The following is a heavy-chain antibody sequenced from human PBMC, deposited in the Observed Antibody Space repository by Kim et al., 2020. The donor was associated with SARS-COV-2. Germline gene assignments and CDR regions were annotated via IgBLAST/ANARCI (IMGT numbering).Heavy chain of an antibody. Sequence: GRSLRLSCAASGFTFSSYAMHWVRQAPGKGLEWVSVITYDGSTKYYADSVKGRFTISRDNSKNTLYLQMNSLRAEDTAVYYCARDVKSNRRNCDYGMDV. CDR1: GFTFSSYA. V-gene: IGHV3-30-3*01. J-gene: IGHJ6*01. CDR3: ARDVKSNRRNCDYGMDV. CDR2: ITYDGSTK. D-gene: IGHD1-1*01.